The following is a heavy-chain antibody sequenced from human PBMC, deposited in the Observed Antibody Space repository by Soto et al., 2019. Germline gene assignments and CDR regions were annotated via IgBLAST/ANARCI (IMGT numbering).Heavy chain of an antibody. Sequence: GASVKVSCKASGYTFTSYDINWVRQATGQGLAWMGWMNPNSGNTGYAQKFQGRVTMTRNTSISTAYMELSSLRSEDTAVYYCARASRHIWWTHYYYYGMDVWGQGTTVTVSS. CDR1: GYTFTSYD. J-gene: IGHJ6*02. CDR3: ARASRHIWWTHYYYYGMDV. D-gene: IGHD2-8*02. CDR2: MNPNSGNT. V-gene: IGHV1-8*01.